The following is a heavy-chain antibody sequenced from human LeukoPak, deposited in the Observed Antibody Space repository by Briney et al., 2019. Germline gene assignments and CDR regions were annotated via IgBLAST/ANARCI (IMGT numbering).Heavy chain of an antibody. D-gene: IGHD3-10*01. Sequence: KPSETLSLTCTVSGGSISSYYWSWIRQPPGKGLEWIGYIYYSGSTNYNPSLKSRVTISVDTSKNQFSLKLSSVTAADTAVYYCARHTYYYGSGSSDFDYWGQGTLVTVSS. CDR1: GGSISSYY. CDR2: IYYSGST. J-gene: IGHJ4*02. CDR3: ARHTYYYGSGSSDFDY. V-gene: IGHV4-59*01.